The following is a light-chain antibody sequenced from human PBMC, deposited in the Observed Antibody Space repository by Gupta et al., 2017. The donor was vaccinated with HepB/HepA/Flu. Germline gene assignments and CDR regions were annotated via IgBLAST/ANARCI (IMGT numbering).Light chain of an antibody. J-gene: IGKJ4*01. CDR2: DAS. CDR1: QSLNSN. V-gene: IGKV3-15*01. CDR3: HHDNNWRHT. Sequence: EIVMTQSPPTLSVSPGERATLSCRASQSLNSNLAWYQQKPGQAPRLLLYDASTRATGIPASFSGSGFGKAFTLTIISLLSEDFAVYFCHHDNNWRHTFGGGTTVEIK.